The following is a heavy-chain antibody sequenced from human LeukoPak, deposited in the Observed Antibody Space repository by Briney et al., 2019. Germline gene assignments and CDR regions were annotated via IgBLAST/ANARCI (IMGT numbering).Heavy chain of an antibody. Sequence: GGSLRLSCTASGFTFSSRWMSWVRQAPGKGLEFVANIKEDGSAEYYVDSVEGRFTISKDNAKNSLYLQMNSLRVDDTAIYYCARDSDGYDLWGQGTLVTVSS. CDR3: ARDSDGYDL. V-gene: IGHV3-7*01. D-gene: IGHD2-15*01. CDR2: IKEDGSAE. J-gene: IGHJ4*02. CDR1: GFTFSSRW.